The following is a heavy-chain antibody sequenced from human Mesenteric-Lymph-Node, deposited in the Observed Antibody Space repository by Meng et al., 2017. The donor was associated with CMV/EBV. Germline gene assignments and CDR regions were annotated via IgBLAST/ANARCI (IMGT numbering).Heavy chain of an antibody. V-gene: IGHV5-51*01. CDR3: ARLFCSSTSCYSRVWDYYYGLDV. J-gene: IGHJ6*02. CDR2: IYPGDSDT. D-gene: IGHD2-2*02. CDR1: GYNFNNYW. Sequence: GESLKISCKVSGYNFNNYWIGWVRQMPGKGLEWMGIIYPGDSDTRYSPSFQGQVTISADASISTSYLQWNSLKASDTAMYYCARLFCSSTSCYSRVWDYYYGLDVWGQGTAVTVSS.